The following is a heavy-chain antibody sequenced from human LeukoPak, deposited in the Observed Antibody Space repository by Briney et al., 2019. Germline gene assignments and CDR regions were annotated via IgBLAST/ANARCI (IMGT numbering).Heavy chain of an antibody. D-gene: IGHD6-13*01. CDR1: GGSISSGGYS. V-gene: IGHV4-30-2*01. Sequence: SETLSLTCAVSGGSISSGGYSWSWIRQPPGKGLEWIVYIYHSGSTYYNPSLKSRVTISVDRSKNQFSLKLSSVTAADTAVYYCARSIAAAGAHFDYWGQGTLVTVSS. J-gene: IGHJ4*02. CDR2: IYHSGST. CDR3: ARSIAAAGAHFDY.